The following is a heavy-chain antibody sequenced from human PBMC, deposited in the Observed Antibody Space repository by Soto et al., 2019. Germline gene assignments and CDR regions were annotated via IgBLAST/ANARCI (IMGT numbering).Heavy chain of an antibody. D-gene: IGHD3-22*01. CDR1: GYTFTSYA. CDR3: ARSSGYYVIDY. V-gene: IGHV1-3*01. CDR2: INAGNGNT. Sequence: GASVKVCCKASGYTFTSYAMHWVRQAPGQRLEWMGWINAGNGNTKYSQKFQGRVTITRDTSASTAYMELSSLRSEDTAVYYCARSSGYYVIDYWGQGTLVTVSS. J-gene: IGHJ4*02.